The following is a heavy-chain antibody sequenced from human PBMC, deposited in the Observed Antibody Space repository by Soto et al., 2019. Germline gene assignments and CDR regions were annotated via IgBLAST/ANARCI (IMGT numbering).Heavy chain of an antibody. Sequence: QVQLVQSGAEVKKPGASVKVSCKASGYTFTSYYMHWVRQAPGQGLEWMGIINPSGGSTSYAQKFQGRVSMTRDTSTSTVYMELSSLRSEDTAVYYCASDLGTAMVTGYYGMDVWGQGTTVTVSS. CDR1: GYTFTSYY. J-gene: IGHJ6*02. D-gene: IGHD5-18*01. CDR3: ASDLGTAMVTGYYGMDV. V-gene: IGHV1-46*03. CDR2: INPSGGST.